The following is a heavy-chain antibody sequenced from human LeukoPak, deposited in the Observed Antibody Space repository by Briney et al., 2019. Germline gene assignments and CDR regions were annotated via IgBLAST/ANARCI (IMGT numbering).Heavy chain of an antibody. D-gene: IGHD5-12*01. CDR2: IYHSGST. CDR1: GYSISSGYY. V-gene: IGHV4-38-2*01. Sequence: SETLSLTCAVSGYSISSGYYWGWIRQPPGKGLEWIGSIYHSGSTYYNPSLKSRVTISADTSKNQFSLKLSSVTAADTAVYYCAVATIRYFDYWGQGTLVTVSS. J-gene: IGHJ4*02. CDR3: AVATIRYFDY.